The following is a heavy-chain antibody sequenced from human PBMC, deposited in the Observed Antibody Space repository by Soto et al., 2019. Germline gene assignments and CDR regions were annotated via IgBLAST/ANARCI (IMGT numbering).Heavy chain of an antibody. CDR1: GYTFTSYA. V-gene: IGHV1-3*01. J-gene: IGHJ6*02. D-gene: IGHD3-22*01. CDR2: INAGNGNT. Sequence: GASLKLSCKSSGYTFTSYAIHWVRQAPGQRLEWMGWINAGNGNTKYSQKFQGRVTITRDTSASTAYMELSSLRSEDTAVYYCARKVDYYDSYFYYYGMDVWGQGTTVTVSS. CDR3: ARKVDYYDSYFYYYGMDV.